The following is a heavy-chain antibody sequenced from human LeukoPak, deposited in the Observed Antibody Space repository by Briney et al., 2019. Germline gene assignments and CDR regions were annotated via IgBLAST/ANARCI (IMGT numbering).Heavy chain of an antibody. Sequence: ASVRVSSKASGYTFTVYFMHWVRQAPGEGVEWMGWINPNSGVTNYAQKFQGTVTMTRDTSISTAYMELSRLRSDDTAVYYCARAFGVTGAPWGQGTLVTVSS. CDR2: INPNSGVT. V-gene: IGHV1-2*02. CDR1: GYTFTVYF. CDR3: ARAFGVTGAP. J-gene: IGHJ5*02. D-gene: IGHD1-14*01.